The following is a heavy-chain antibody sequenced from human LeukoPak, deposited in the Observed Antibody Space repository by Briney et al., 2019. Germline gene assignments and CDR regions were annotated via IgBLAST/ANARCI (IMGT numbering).Heavy chain of an antibody. Sequence: SETLSLTCAVYGGSFSGYYWSWIRQPPGKGLEWIGEINHSGSTNYNPSLKSRVTISVDTSKNQFSLKLNSVTAADTAVYYCARGNPYKVLLRPQSNWFDPWGQGTLVTVSS. CDR1: GGSFSGYY. J-gene: IGHJ5*02. CDR3: ARGNPYKVLLRPQSNWFDP. D-gene: IGHD2-15*01. CDR2: INHSGST. V-gene: IGHV4-34*01.